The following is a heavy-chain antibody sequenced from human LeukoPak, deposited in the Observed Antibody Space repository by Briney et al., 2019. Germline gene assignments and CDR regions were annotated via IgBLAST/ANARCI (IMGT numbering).Heavy chain of an antibody. D-gene: IGHD3-22*01. V-gene: IGHV3-74*01. J-gene: IGHJ4*02. CDR3: ARVGYYYDSSGYYGVCDY. Sequence: PGGSLRLPCAASGFTFSSYWMHWVRQAPGKGLVWVSRINSDGSSTSYADSVKGRFTISRDNAKNTLYLQMNSLRAEDTAVYYCARVGYYYDSSGYYGVCDYWGQGTLVTVSS. CDR1: GFTFSSYW. CDR2: INSDGSST.